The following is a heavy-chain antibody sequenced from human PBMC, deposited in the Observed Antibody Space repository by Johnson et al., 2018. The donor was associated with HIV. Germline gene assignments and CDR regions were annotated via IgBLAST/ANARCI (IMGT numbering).Heavy chain of an antibody. CDR2: INWNGGST. Sequence: VQLMESGGGVVRPGGSLSLSCTVSGFTFNDYAMNWVRQPPGKGLEWVSGINWNGGSTGYADSVKGRFTISRDNAKKSLYLQMNSLTAEDTALYYCVREEWELFGGDAFDIWGQGTMVTVSS. CDR1: GFTFNDYA. V-gene: IGHV3-20*04. CDR3: VREEWELFGGDAFDI. J-gene: IGHJ3*02. D-gene: IGHD1-26*01.